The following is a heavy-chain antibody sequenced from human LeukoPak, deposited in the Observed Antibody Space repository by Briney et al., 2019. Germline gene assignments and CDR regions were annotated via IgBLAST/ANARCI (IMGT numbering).Heavy chain of an antibody. CDR3: ARGVRRGDCSSTSCYYYYYMDV. CDR2: MNPNSGNT. Sequence: ASVKVSCKASGYTFTSYDINWVRQATGQGLEWMGWMNPNSGNTGYAQKFQGRVTMTRNTSISTAYVELSSLRSEDTAVYYCARGVRRGDCSSTSCYYYYYMDVWGKGTTVTVSS. V-gene: IGHV1-8*01. J-gene: IGHJ6*03. D-gene: IGHD2-2*01. CDR1: GYTFTSYD.